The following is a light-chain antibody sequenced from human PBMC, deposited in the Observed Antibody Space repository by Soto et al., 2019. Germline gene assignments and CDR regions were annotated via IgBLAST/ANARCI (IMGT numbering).Light chain of an antibody. CDR2: XAS. V-gene: IGKV3-11*01. Sequence: VLTQSPATPSLSPGDTATLSCGAXQSVSSSLGWYQQKPDKTTXXLISXASSRATGIPAMFSGSGCETDITITISRLEPEYVAVYYCHHRGNGITFGQGTRLDIK. CDR3: HHRGNGIT. J-gene: IGKJ5*01. CDR1: QSVSSS.